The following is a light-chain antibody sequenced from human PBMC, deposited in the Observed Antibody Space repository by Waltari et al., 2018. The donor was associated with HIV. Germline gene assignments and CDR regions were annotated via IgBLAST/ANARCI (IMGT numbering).Light chain of an antibody. CDR1: SSNIGSDA. CDR3: ATWDHRLNGWV. Sequence: QAVLTQPPSAPGTPGQRITISCSGSSSNIGSDAVNWYQQLPGTAPKLLIYNNTQRPSGVPYRFSASKSGTSASLAISGLQSEDEADYYCATWDHRLNGWVFGGGTKLTVL. CDR2: NNT. J-gene: IGLJ3*02. V-gene: IGLV1-44*01.